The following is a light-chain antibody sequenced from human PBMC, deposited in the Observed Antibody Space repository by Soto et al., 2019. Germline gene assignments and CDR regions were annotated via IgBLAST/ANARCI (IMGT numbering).Light chain of an antibody. CDR1: DSNIGAGYD. CDR3: QSYDTRLGDWV. J-gene: IGLJ3*02. V-gene: IGLV1-40*01. Sequence: QLVLTQPPSVSGAPGQTVTISCSGSDSNIGAGYDLHWYQQVPGTAPKLLIHSNYLRASGVPDRFSASKSVTSASLAIIGLQADDEADYYCQSYDTRLGDWVFGGGTKLTVL. CDR2: SNY.